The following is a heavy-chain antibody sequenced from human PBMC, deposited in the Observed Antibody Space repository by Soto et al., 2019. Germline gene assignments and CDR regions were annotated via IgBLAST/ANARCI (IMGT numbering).Heavy chain of an antibody. CDR3: ARGRGPHYYDSSGYNSFDY. Sequence: GGSLRLSCAASGFTFSDYYMSWIRQAPGKGLEWVSYISSSSSYTNYADSVKGRFTISRDNAKNSLYLQMNSLRAEDTAVYYCARGRGPHYYDSSGYNSFDYWGQGTLVTVSS. J-gene: IGHJ4*02. D-gene: IGHD3-22*01. V-gene: IGHV3-11*06. CDR2: ISSSSSYT. CDR1: GFTFSDYY.